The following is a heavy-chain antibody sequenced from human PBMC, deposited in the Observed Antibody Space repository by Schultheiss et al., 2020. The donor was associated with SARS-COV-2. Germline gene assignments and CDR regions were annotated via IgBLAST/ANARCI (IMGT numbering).Heavy chain of an antibody. D-gene: IGHD4-17*01. V-gene: IGHV4-34*01. CDR1: GASFSGYY. CDR3: ARGGGYGDYNVDY. J-gene: IGHJ4*02. Sequence: SETLSLTCAIYGASFSGYYWSWIRQPPGKGLEWIGEINHSGSTNYTPSLKSRVTISVDTSMNQFSLKLSSVTAADTAVYYCARGGGYGDYNVDYWGQGTLVTVSS. CDR2: INHSGST.